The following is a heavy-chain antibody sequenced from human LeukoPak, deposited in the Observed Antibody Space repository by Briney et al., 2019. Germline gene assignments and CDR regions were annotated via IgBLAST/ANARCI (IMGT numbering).Heavy chain of an antibody. J-gene: IGHJ4*02. D-gene: IGHD6-13*01. CDR2: ISSSGSTI. CDR3: ARVAYSSSWYIDY. V-gene: IGHV3-48*04. Sequence: GRSLRLSCAASGFTLSSYGMHWVRQAPGKGLEWVSYISSSGSTIYYADSVKGRFTISRDNAKNSLYLQMNSLRAEDTAVYYCARVAYSSSWYIDYWGQGTLVTVSS. CDR1: GFTLSSYG.